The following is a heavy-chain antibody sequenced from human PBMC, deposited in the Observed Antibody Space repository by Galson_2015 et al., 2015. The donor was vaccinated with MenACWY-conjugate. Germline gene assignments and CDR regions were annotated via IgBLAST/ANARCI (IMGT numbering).Heavy chain of an antibody. V-gene: IGHV3-21*01. Sequence: SLRLSCAASGFTFSTYSINWVRQAPGKGLEWVSSISSTGSYIYYADSVKGRFTISRDNARNSVYLQMNSLRAEDTAVYYCARTEGYRFGDAFDFWGQGTMVTVSS. D-gene: IGHD2-15*01. CDR3: ARTEGYRFGDAFDF. CDR1: GFTFSTYS. CDR2: ISSTGSYI. J-gene: IGHJ3*01.